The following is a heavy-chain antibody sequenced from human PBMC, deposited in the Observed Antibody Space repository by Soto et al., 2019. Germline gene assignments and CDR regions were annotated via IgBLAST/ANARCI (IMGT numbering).Heavy chain of an antibody. CDR3: ARPLGVITLSMDV. CDR2: IWYDGSNK. Sequence: GGSLRLSCAASGFTFSSYGMHWVRQAPGKGLEWVAVIWYDGSNKYYADSVKGRLTISRDNSKNTLYLQMNSLRAEDTAVYYCARPLGVITLSMDVWGQGTTVTVSS. CDR1: GFTFSSYG. J-gene: IGHJ6*02. D-gene: IGHD3-22*01. V-gene: IGHV3-33*01.